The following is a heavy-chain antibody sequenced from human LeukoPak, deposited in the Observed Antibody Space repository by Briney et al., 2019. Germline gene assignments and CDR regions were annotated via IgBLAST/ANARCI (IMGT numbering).Heavy chain of an antibody. CDR1: GGTFSSYA. V-gene: IGHV1-69*04. CDR2: IIPILGIA. J-gene: IGHJ4*02. D-gene: IGHD3-22*01. CDR3: ARGGYYDSSGYPVY. Sequence: SVKVSCKASGGTFSSYAISWVRQAPGQGLEWMGRIIPILGIANYAQKFQGRVTITADRSTSTAYMELSSLRSEDTAVYYCARGGYYDSSGYPVYWGQGTLVTVSS.